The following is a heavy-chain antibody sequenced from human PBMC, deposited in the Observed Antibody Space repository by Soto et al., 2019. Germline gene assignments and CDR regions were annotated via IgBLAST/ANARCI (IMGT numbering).Heavy chain of an antibody. Sequence: PGGSLRLSCAASGFTFSGSWMSWVRQTPGKGLEWVANIKQDGSEKYYVDSVKGRFTISRDNAKNSLYLQMSSLRAEDTAVYYCARDMTAARPFYYYGMDVWGQGTTVTVSS. D-gene: IGHD6-6*01. J-gene: IGHJ6*02. CDR1: GFTFSGSW. CDR3: ARDMTAARPFYYYGMDV. CDR2: IKQDGSEK. V-gene: IGHV3-7*01.